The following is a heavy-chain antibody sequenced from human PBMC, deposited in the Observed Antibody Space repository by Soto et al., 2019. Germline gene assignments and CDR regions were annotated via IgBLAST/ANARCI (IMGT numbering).Heavy chain of an antibody. CDR3: ATLPPYYFDTSGYFLED. Sequence: ASVKVSCKASGYSFPSHGIGWMRQAPGQGLEWMGWITTFNGNTNYAKKFRERVTMTADTSTSTVYMELRSLRYDDTAVYFCATLPPYYFDTSGYFLEDWGQGTLVTVSS. D-gene: IGHD3-22*01. CDR1: GYSFPSHG. J-gene: IGHJ4*02. V-gene: IGHV1-18*01. CDR2: ITTFNGNT.